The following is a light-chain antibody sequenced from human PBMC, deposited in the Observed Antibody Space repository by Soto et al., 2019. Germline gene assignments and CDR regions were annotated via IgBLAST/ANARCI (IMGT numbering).Light chain of an antibody. CDR3: QKYNSYPT. CDR2: SAS. CDR1: RGIGNA. J-gene: IGKJ1*01. Sequence: DIQMTQSPSSLSASVGDRVTITCRPSRGIGNALAWYQQKPGTVPKLLIHSASTLQSGVPSRFSGSGSGTDFTLTISSLQPEDVASYYCQKYNSYPTFGPGTKVDIK. V-gene: IGKV1-27*01.